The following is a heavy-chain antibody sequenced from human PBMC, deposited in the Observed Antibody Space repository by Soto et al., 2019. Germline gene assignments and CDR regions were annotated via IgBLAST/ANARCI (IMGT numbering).Heavy chain of an antibody. CDR1: GGSISSSNYY. D-gene: IGHD1-26*01. Sequence: SETLSLTCTVSGGSISSSNYYWGWIRQPPGKGLEWIGSIYYSGSTYYNPSLKSRVTISVDTSKNQFSLKLSSVTAADTAVYYCATQGVGGSYVYTFDPWGQGTLVTVPS. V-gene: IGHV4-39*01. J-gene: IGHJ5*02. CDR2: IYYSGST. CDR3: ATQGVGGSYVYTFDP.